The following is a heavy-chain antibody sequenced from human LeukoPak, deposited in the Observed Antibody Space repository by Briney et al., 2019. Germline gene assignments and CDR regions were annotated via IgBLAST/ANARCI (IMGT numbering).Heavy chain of an antibody. D-gene: IGHD2-2*01. Sequence: GGSLRLSCAASGFTFSSYAMSWVRQAPGKGLEWVSAISGSGGSTYYADSVKGRFTISRDNSKNTLYLQMNSLRAEDTAVYYCARVGSSSLYGMDVWGQGTTVTVSS. CDR3: ARVGSSSLYGMDV. V-gene: IGHV3-23*01. CDR1: GFTFSSYA. CDR2: ISGSGGST. J-gene: IGHJ6*02.